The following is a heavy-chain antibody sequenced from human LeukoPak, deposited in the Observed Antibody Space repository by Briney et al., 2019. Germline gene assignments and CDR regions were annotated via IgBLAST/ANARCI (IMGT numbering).Heavy chain of an antibody. V-gene: IGHV1-8*02. CDR3: ARGDYVWGSYRHLDI. D-gene: IGHD3-16*02. Sequence: GASVKVSCKASGGTFSSYAISWVRQATGQGLEWMGWMNPNSGNTGYAQKFQGRVTMTRNTSISTAYMELSSLRSEDTAVYYCARGDYVWGSYRHLDIWGQGTMVTVSS. CDR1: GGTFSSYA. J-gene: IGHJ3*02. CDR2: MNPNSGNT.